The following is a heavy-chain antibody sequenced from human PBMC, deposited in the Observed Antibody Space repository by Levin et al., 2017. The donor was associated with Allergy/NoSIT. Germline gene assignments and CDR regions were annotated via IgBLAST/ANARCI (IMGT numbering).Heavy chain of an antibody. CDR1: GYTFTSYY. CDR2: INPSGGST. V-gene: IGHV1-46*01. Sequence: ASVKVSCKASGYTFTSYYMHWVRQAPGQGLEWMGIINPSGGSTSYAQKFQGRVTMTRDTSTSTVYMELSSLRSEDTAVYYCARVGVYGSSPRGWLFDYWGQGTLVTVSS. J-gene: IGHJ4*02. D-gene: IGHD6-13*01. CDR3: ARVGVYGSSPRGWLFDY.